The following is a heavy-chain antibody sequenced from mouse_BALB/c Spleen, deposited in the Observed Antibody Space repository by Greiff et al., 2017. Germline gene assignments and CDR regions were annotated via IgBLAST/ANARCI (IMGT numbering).Heavy chain of an antibody. CDR1: GFTFSSFG. CDR2: ISSGSSTI. J-gene: IGHJ4*01. D-gene: IGHD2-10*01. Sequence: EVKLMESGGGLVQPGGSRKLSCAASGFTFSSFGMHWVRQAPEKGLEWVAYISSGSSTIYYADTVKGRFTISRDNPKNTLFLQMTSLRSEDTAMYYCARSYYGNCGAMDYWGQGTSVTVSS. CDR3: ARSYYGNCGAMDY. V-gene: IGHV5-17*02.